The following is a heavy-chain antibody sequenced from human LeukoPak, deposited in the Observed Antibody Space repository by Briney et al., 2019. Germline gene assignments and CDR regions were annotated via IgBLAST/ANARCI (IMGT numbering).Heavy chain of an antibody. D-gene: IGHD2-8*02. CDR3: AKWSSGDMVLGS. CDR2: INQDGSEK. J-gene: IGHJ5*02. CDR1: GFPFSSHW. V-gene: IGHV3-7*01. Sequence: GGSLRLSCAASGFPFSSHWLSWFRQSPGKGLEWVAHINQDGSEKSYVDSVKGRFTISRDNARNSQWLQMNSLRAEDTAVYYCAKWSSGDMVLGSWGRGTLVTVSS.